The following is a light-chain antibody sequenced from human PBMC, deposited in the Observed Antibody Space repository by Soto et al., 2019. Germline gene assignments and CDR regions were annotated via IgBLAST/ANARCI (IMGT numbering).Light chain of an antibody. CDR3: QQYGSSPTLT. CDR2: GAS. V-gene: IGKV3-20*01. Sequence: EIVLTQSPGTLSLSPGERATLSCRASQSVSSSYLAWYQQKPGQAARLLIYGASSRATGIPDRFSGSGSRTAFTLSISRLEPEDFAVYYCQQYGSSPTLTFGGGTKVEIK. CDR1: QSVSSSY. J-gene: IGKJ4*01.